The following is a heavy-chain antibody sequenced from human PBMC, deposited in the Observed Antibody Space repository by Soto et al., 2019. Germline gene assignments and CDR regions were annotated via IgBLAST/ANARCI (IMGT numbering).Heavy chain of an antibody. CDR1: GFTFSSYS. CDR2: ISSSSSTI. Sequence: SLRLSCAASGFTFSSYSMNWVRQAPGKGLEWVSYISSSSSTIYYADSVKGRFTISRDNSKNTLYLQMNSLRAEDTAVYYCAGVYVRGVMGVDYWGQGTLVTVSS. V-gene: IGHV3-48*01. CDR3: AGVYVRGVMGVDY. J-gene: IGHJ4*02. D-gene: IGHD3-10*01.